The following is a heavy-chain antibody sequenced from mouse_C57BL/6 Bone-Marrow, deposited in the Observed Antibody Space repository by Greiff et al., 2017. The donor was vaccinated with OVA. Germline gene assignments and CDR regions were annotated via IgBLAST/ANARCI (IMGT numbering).Heavy chain of an antibody. CDR3: ARTRIYYDYEGDFDY. CDR2: IYPNSGST. V-gene: IGHV1-64*01. J-gene: IGHJ2*01. CDR1: GYTFTSYW. Sequence: VQLQQPGAELVKPGASVKLSCKASGYTFTSYWMHWVKQRPGQGLEWIGMIYPNSGSTNYNEKFKSKATLTVDKSSSTAYMQLSSLTSEDSAVYYCARTRIYYDYEGDFDYWGQGTTLTVSS. D-gene: IGHD2-4*01.